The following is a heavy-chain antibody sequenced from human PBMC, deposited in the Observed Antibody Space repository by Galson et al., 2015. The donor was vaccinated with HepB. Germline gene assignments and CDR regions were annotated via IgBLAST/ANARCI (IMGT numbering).Heavy chain of an antibody. J-gene: IGHJ4*02. CDR3: ARLLILNGSGSYLGY. Sequence: SVKVSCKASGYTFTSYAMHWVRQAPGQRLEWMGWINAGNGNTKYSQKFQGRVTITRDTSASTAYMELSSLRSEDTAVYYCARLLILNGSGSYLGYWGQGTLVTVSS. CDR2: INAGNGNT. CDR1: GYTFTSYA. D-gene: IGHD3-10*01. V-gene: IGHV1-3*01.